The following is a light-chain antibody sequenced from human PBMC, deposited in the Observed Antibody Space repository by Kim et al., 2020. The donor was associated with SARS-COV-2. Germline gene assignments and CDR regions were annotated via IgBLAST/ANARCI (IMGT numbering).Light chain of an antibody. CDR1: QSVNSDS. Sequence: SPGERATLSCRASQSVNSDSLAWYQQKPGQSPRLLIYDTSSRATGIPDRFSGSGSGTDFTLTISRLEPEDFALYYCQQYGSSPRTFGQGTKVDIK. V-gene: IGKV3-20*01. J-gene: IGKJ1*01. CDR3: QQYGSSPRT. CDR2: DTS.